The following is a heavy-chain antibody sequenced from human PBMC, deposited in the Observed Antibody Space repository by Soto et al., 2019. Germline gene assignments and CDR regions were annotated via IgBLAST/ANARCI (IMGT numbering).Heavy chain of an antibody. Sequence: SVKVSCKASGGTFSSYAISWVRQAPGQGLEWMGGIIPIFGTANYAQKFQGRVTITADESTSTAYMELSSLRSEDTAVYYCARGFYCYGSGSYYLMDVWGQGTTVTVS. J-gene: IGHJ6*02. CDR2: IIPIFGTA. V-gene: IGHV1-69*13. D-gene: IGHD3-10*01. CDR1: GGTFSSYA. CDR3: ARGFYCYGSGSYYLMDV.